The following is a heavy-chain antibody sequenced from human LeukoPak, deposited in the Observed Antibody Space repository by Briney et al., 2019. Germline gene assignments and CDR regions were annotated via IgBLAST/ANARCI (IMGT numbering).Heavy chain of an antibody. V-gene: IGHV3-30-3*01. Sequence: GGSLRLSCAASGFTFSSYAMHWVRQAPGKGLEWVAVISYDGSNKYYADSVKGLFTISRDTFRDTLYLQMNSLRAEDTAVYHCVKSAGKDGYRDVFDIWGQGTVVTVSS. J-gene: IGHJ3*02. CDR1: GFTFSSYA. CDR2: ISYDGSNK. D-gene: IGHD5-24*01. CDR3: VKSAGKDGYRDVFDI.